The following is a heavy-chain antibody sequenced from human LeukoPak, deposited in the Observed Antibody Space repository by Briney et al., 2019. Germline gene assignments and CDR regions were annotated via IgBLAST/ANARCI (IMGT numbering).Heavy chain of an antibody. J-gene: IGHJ4*02. CDR3: AKSQGAGSFGATFDY. Sequence: AVRSLRLSCAASGFTFDDYAMHWVRQGTGKGLEWVSGISWNSGSIGYADSVKGRFTISRDNAKNSLYLQMNSLRAEDTALYYCAKSQGAGSFGATFDYWGQGTLVTVSS. V-gene: IGHV3-9*01. CDR2: ISWNSGSI. D-gene: IGHD4/OR15-4a*01. CDR1: GFTFDDYA.